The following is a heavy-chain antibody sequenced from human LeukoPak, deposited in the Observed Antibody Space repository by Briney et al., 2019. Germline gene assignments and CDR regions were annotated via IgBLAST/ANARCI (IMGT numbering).Heavy chain of an antibody. CDR1: GGTFSSYA. V-gene: IGHV1-69*10. CDR3: ARDIVVVVAPYYYYYGMDV. J-gene: IGHJ6*02. CDR2: IIPILGIA. D-gene: IGHD2-15*01. Sequence: SVKVSCKASGGTFSSYAISWVRQAPGQGLEWMGGIIPILGIANYAQKFQGRVTITADKSTSTAYMELSSLRSEDTAVYYCARDIVVVVAPYYYYYGMDVWGQGTTVTVSS.